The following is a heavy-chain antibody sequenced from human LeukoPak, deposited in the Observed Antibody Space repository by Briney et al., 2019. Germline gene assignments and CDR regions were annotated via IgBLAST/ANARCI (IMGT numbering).Heavy chain of an antibody. CDR3: ARGALSSGWYYFDY. V-gene: IGHV3-49*03. CDR1: GFTFGDYA. J-gene: IGHJ4*02. CDR2: IRSKAYGGTT. Sequence: GGSLRLPCTASGFTFGDYATSWFRQAPGKGLEWVGFIRSKAYGGTTEYAASVKGRFTISRDDSKSIAYLQMDSLKTEDTAVYYCARGALSSGWYYFDYWGQGTLVTVSS. D-gene: IGHD6-19*01.